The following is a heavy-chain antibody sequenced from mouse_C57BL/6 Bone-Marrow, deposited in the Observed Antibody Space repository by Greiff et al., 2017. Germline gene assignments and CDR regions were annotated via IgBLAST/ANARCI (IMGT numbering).Heavy chain of an antibody. Sequence: QVQLQQPGAELVMPGASVKLSCKASGYTFTSYWMHWVKQRPGQGLEWIGEIDPSDSYTNYNQKFKGKSTLTVAKSSSTAYMQLSSLTSEDAAVYYCAREELGFLRFAYWGQGTLVTVSA. J-gene: IGHJ3*01. CDR1: GYTFTSYW. CDR2: IDPSDSYT. V-gene: IGHV1-69*01. CDR3: AREELGFLRFAY.